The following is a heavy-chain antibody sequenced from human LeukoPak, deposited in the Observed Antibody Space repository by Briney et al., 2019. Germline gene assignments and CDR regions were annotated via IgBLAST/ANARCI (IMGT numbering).Heavy chain of an antibody. Sequence: GRSLRLSCTASGFTFSSFGMHWVRQAPGKGLEWVAVIRYDGSNKYYADSVKGRFTISRDNSKNTLYLQMNSLRADDTAVCYCARIGSGSYYPDYWGQGTLVTVSS. V-gene: IGHV3-33*01. D-gene: IGHD3-10*01. CDR1: GFTFSSFG. CDR2: IRYDGSNK. CDR3: ARIGSGSYYPDY. J-gene: IGHJ4*02.